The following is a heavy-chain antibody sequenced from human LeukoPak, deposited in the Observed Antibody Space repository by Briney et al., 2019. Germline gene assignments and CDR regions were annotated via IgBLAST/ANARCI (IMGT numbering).Heavy chain of an antibody. V-gene: IGHV4-34*01. CDR1: GGSFSGYY. CDR3: ASRNY. Sequence: SETLSLTCGVYGGSFSGYYWSWIRQPPGKGLEWIGEINHSGSTNYNPSLKSRVTISVDTSKNQFSLKLSSVTAADTAVYYCASRNYWGQGTLVTVSS. J-gene: IGHJ4*02. CDR2: INHSGST.